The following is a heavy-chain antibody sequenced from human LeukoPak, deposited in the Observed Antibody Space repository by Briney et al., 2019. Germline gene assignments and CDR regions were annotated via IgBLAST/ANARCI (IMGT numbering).Heavy chain of an antibody. CDR3: ARLSSLTDY. Sequence: GGSLRLSCAASGFTFSSYEMNWVHQAPGKGLEWVSYISSSGSTIYYADSVKGRFTISRDNAKNSLYLQMNSLRAEDTAVYYCARLSSLTDYWGQGTLVTVSS. CDR1: GFTFSSYE. V-gene: IGHV3-48*03. CDR2: ISSSGSTI. J-gene: IGHJ4*02. D-gene: IGHD6-13*01.